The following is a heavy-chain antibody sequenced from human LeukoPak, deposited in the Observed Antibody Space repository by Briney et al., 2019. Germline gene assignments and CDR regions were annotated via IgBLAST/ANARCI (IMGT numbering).Heavy chain of an antibody. CDR2: ISGSGDST. J-gene: IGHJ4*02. CDR3: ANFGCSSTSCLDY. D-gene: IGHD2-2*01. CDR1: GFAFSSYA. V-gene: IGHV3-23*01. Sequence: GGSLRLSCAASGFAFSSYAMSWVRQAPGKGLEWVSAISGSGDSTYYADSVKGRFTISRDNSKNTLYLQMNSLRAEDTAVYYCANFGCSSTSCLDYWGQGTLVTVSS.